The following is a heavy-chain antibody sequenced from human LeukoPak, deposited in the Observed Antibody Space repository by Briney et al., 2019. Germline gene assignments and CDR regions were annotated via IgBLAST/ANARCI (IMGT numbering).Heavy chain of an antibody. Sequence: PGRSLRLSCAASGFTVSSNYMNWVRQAPGKGLEWVSVIYSGGSTYYADSVKGRFTISRDNSKNTLYLQMNSLRAEDTAVYYCAGGARRQQPFDYWGQGTLVTVSS. CDR1: GFTVSSNY. V-gene: IGHV3-66*01. CDR3: AGGARRQQPFDY. CDR2: IYSGGST. J-gene: IGHJ4*02. D-gene: IGHD6-13*01.